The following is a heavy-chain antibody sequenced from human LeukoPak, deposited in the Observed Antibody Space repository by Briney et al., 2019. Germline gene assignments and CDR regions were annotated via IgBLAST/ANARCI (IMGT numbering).Heavy chain of an antibody. J-gene: IGHJ6*03. Sequence: GASVKVSCKASGSSFTSYGISWVRQAPGPGLEWMGWISAYNGNTNYAQKLQGRVTMTTDTSTSTAYMELRSLRSDDTAVYYCARSGYSYGIYYYYYMDVWGKGTTVTVSS. CDR1: GSSFTSYG. CDR3: ARSGYSYGIYYYYYMDV. CDR2: ISAYNGNT. V-gene: IGHV1-18*01. D-gene: IGHD5-18*01.